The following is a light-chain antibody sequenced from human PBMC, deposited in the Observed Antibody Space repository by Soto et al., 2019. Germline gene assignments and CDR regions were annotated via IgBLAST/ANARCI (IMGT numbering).Light chain of an antibody. Sequence: QSVLTQPASVSGSPVQSITISCTGTSSDVGGYNYVSWYQQHPGKAPKLMIYEVSHRPSGVSNRFSGSNSGNTDSLTISGLQAEDEADYYCSSYTSSSSYVFGTGTKLTVL. CDR1: SSDVGGYNY. CDR3: SSYTSSSSYV. J-gene: IGLJ1*01. CDR2: EVS. V-gene: IGLV2-14*01.